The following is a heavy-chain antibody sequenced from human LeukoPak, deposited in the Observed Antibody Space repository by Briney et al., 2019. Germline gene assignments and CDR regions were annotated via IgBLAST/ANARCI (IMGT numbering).Heavy chain of an antibody. V-gene: IGHV4-59*01. CDR1: GGSISGYY. CDR2: IYYSGTT. CDR3: ARLSGWLNY. Sequence: PSETLSLTCTVSGGSISGYYWSWIRQPPGKGLEWIGFIYYSGTTNYNPSLKSRVNMSLDTSKNQFSLKLSSVTAADTAVYYCARLSGWLNYWGQGTLVTVSS. D-gene: IGHD6-19*01. J-gene: IGHJ4*02.